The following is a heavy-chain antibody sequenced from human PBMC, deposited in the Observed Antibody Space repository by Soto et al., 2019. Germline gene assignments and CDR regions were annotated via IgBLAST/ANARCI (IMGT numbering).Heavy chain of an antibody. D-gene: IGHD3-22*01. V-gene: IGHV4-59*12. J-gene: IGHJ6*02. CDR1: GGSLSSYY. CDR2: IYYSGST. Sequence: SETLSLTCTVSGGSLSSYYWSWIRQPPGKGLEWIGYIYYSGSTNYNPSLKSRVTISVDTSKNQFSLKLSSVTAADTAVYYCARDHYDSSGYYYKTCYYYDGMDVWGQGTTVTVSS. CDR3: ARDHYDSSGYYYKTCYYYDGMDV.